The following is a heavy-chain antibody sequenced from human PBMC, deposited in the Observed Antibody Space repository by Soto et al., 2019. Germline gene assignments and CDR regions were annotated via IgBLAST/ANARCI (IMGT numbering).Heavy chain of an antibody. CDR2: IIPIFGTA. Sequence: GASVKVSCKGSGGTFSSYSISWVRQAPGQGLEWMGGIIPIFGTANYAQKFQGRVTITADESTSTAYMELSSLRSEDTAVYYCAKYYYDSSGYYSDYYYGMDVWGQGTTVTAP. CDR1: GGTFSSYS. CDR3: AKYYYDSSGYYSDYYYGMDV. V-gene: IGHV1-69*13. D-gene: IGHD3-22*01. J-gene: IGHJ6*02.